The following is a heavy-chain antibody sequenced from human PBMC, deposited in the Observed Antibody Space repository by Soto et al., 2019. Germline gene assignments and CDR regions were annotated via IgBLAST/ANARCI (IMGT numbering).Heavy chain of an antibody. Sequence: WAPVKVSCKASGYTFTSYGISWVRQAPGQGLEWMGWISAYNGNTNYAQKLQGRVTMTTDTSTSTAYMELRSLRSDDTAVYYCARDGLTGTTYYYGMDVWGQGTTVTVSS. CDR2: ISAYNGNT. CDR3: ARDGLTGTTYYYGMDV. CDR1: GYTFTSYG. D-gene: IGHD1-7*01. J-gene: IGHJ6*02. V-gene: IGHV1-18*01.